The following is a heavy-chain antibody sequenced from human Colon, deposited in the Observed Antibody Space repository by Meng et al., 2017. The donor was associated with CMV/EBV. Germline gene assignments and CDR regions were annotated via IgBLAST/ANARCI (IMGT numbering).Heavy chain of an antibody. D-gene: IGHD2-21*02. Sequence: GGSLRLSCAASGFTFSSYWMSWVRQAPGKGLEWVANIKQDGSEKYYVDSVKGRFTISRDNARNSLYLQVNSLRGEDTAVYYCARGSVTYYGMDVWGQGTTVTVSS. V-gene: IGHV3-7*01. J-gene: IGHJ6*02. CDR1: GFTFSSYW. CDR2: IKQDGSEK. CDR3: ARGSVTYYGMDV.